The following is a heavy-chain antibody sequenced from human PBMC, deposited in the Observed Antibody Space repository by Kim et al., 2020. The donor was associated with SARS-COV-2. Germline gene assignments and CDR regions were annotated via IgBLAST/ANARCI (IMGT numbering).Heavy chain of an antibody. Sequence: LKSRVTISVDTSKNQFSLKLSSVTAADTAVYYCASPGDYYDSSGYYYYNYWGQGTLVTVSS. J-gene: IGHJ4*02. D-gene: IGHD3-22*01. CDR3: ASPGDYYDSSGYYYYNY. V-gene: IGHV4-39*01.